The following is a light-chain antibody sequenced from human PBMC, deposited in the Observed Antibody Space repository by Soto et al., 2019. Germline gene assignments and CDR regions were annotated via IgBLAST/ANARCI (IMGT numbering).Light chain of an antibody. V-gene: IGLV3-1*01. CDR2: EDA. J-gene: IGLJ1*01. Sequence: SYARTQPPSVSVSPGQTATISCSGDKLGDKYACWYQQKPGQSPVLVIYEDAKRPSGIPERFSGSNSGNTATLTISGTQTMDEADYYCQTWDSSSGWVFGTGTKVTVL. CDR3: QTWDSSSGWV. CDR1: KLGDKY.